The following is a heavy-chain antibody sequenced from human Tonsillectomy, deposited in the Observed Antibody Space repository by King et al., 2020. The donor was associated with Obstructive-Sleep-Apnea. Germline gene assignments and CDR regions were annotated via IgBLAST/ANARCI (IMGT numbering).Heavy chain of an antibody. CDR1: GYTFTSYY. D-gene: IGHD3-10*01. CDR2: INPSGGST. CDR3: AVTSGSYYKGWFDP. J-gene: IGHJ5*02. Sequence: VQLVESGAEVKKPGASVKVSCKASGYTFTSYYMHWVRQAPGQGLEWMGIINPSGGSTSYEQKFQGRVTMTRDTSTSTDYMELSSLRSEDTAVYYCAVTSGSYYKGWFDPWGQGTLVTVSS. V-gene: IGHV1-46*01.